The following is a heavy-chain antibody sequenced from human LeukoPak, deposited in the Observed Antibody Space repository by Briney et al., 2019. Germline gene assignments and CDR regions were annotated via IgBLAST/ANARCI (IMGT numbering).Heavy chain of an antibody. V-gene: IGHV1-18*01. CDR3: ASHIMITFGGVIAFDY. Sequence: ASVKVSCKASGYTFTSYGISWVRQAPGQGREWMGWISAYNGNTNYAQKLQGRVTMTTDTSTSTAYMELRSLRSDDTAVYYCASHIMITFGGVIAFDYWGQGTLVTVSS. D-gene: IGHD3-16*02. J-gene: IGHJ4*02. CDR2: ISAYNGNT. CDR1: GYTFTSYG.